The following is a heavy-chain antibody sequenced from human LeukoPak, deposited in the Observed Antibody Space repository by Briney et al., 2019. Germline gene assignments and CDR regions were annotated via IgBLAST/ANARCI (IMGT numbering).Heavy chain of an antibody. V-gene: IGHV4-39*01. Sequence: SETLSLTCTVSGGSISSSSYYWGWIRQPPGKGLEWIGSIYYSGSTYYNPSLKSRVTISVDTSKNQFSLKLSSVTAADTAVYYCARWGTTDDYWGQGTLVTVSS. CDR3: ARWGTTDDY. CDR1: GGSISSSSYY. D-gene: IGHD1-1*01. CDR2: IYYSGST. J-gene: IGHJ4*02.